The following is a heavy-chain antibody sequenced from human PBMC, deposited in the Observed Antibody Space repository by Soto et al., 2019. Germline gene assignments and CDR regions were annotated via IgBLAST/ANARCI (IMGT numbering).Heavy chain of an antibody. CDR2: ITRGGDSL. D-gene: IGHD2-8*01. CDR1: GFTFSDFY. J-gene: IGHJ6*02. Sequence: PGGSLRLSCAASGFTFSDFYITWIRQAPGKGLESVSYITRGGDSLYYADSVKDRFTISRDNAKNSLYLQMNSLRAEDTAVYYCARGPLIIMDYYYSMDVWGQGTTVTVSS. V-gene: IGHV3-11*01. CDR3: ARGPLIIMDYYYSMDV.